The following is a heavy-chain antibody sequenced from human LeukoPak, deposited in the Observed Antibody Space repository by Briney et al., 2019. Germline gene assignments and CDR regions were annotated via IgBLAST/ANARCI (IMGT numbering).Heavy chain of an antibody. Sequence: NPGGSLRLSCAASVFTFSSYSMNWVRQAPGKGLESVSYISSSSSYIYYADSVKGRFTISRDNAKNSLYMQMNSLRAEDTAVYYCARELEYCSSTSCSNWGQGTLVTVSS. V-gene: IGHV3-21*01. CDR3: ARELEYCSSTSCSN. CDR1: VFTFSSYS. J-gene: IGHJ4*02. D-gene: IGHD2-2*01. CDR2: ISSSSSYI.